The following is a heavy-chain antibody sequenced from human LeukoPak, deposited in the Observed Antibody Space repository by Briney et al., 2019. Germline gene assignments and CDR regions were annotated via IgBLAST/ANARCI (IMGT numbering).Heavy chain of an antibody. V-gene: IGHV4-34*01. CDR3: ARGYQKSPSIAARLFDY. CDR1: GGSFSGYY. J-gene: IGHJ4*02. D-gene: IGHD6-6*01. CDR2: INHSGST. Sequence: SETLSLTCAVYGGSFSGYYWSWIRQPPGKGLEWIGEINHSGSTNYNPSLKSRVTISVDTSKNQFSLKLSSVTAADTAVYYCARGYQKSPSIAARLFDYWGQGTLVTVSS.